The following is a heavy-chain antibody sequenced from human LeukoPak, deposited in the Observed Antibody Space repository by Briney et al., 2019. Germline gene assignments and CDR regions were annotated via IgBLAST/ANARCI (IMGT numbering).Heavy chain of an antibody. CDR2: INPSGGST. CDR3: ARDLGYSSGWSSFGY. Sequence: ASVKVSCKASGYTFTNYYMHWVRQAPGQGLEWMGIINPSGGSTSYAQKFQGRVTMTTDTSTSTAYMELRSLRSDDTAVYYCARDLGYSSGWSSFGYWGQGTLVTVSS. CDR1: GYTFTNYY. D-gene: IGHD6-19*01. J-gene: IGHJ4*02. V-gene: IGHV1-46*01.